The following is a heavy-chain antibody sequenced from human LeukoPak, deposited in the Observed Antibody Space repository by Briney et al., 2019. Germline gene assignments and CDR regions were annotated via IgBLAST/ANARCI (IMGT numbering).Heavy chain of an antibody. J-gene: IGHJ5*02. Sequence: GGSLRLSCAASGFTVSSNYMSWVRQAPGKGLEWVSVIYSGGSTYYADSVKGRFTISRGNSKNTLYLQMNSLRAEDTAVYYCATNGGYDSSGYYSSSWGQGTLVTVSS. D-gene: IGHD3-22*01. V-gene: IGHV3-66*01. CDR2: IYSGGST. CDR3: ATNGGYDSSGYYSSS. CDR1: GFTVSSNY.